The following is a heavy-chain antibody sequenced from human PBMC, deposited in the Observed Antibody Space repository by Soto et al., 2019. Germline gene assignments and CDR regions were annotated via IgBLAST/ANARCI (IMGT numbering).Heavy chain of an antibody. D-gene: IGHD6-13*01. Sequence: EVQLVESGGGLVKPGGSLRLSCAASGFTFSSYSMNWVRQAPGKGLEWVSSISSSSSYIYYADSVKGRFTISRDNAKNSLYLQMKSLRAEVKAVYYCERGRGSSSGRIYYFDYWGQGTLVTVSS. J-gene: IGHJ4*02. CDR1: GFTFSSYS. CDR2: ISSSSSYI. V-gene: IGHV3-21*01. CDR3: ERGRGSSSGRIYYFDY.